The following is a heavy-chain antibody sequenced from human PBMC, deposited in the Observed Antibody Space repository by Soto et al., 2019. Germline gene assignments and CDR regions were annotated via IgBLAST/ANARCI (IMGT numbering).Heavy chain of an antibody. D-gene: IGHD1-1*01. CDR3: AKAIRTTTLSVAEYFQH. CDR2: ISGSGGST. J-gene: IGHJ1*01. CDR1: GFTFSSYA. V-gene: IGHV3-23*01. Sequence: EVQLLESGGGLVQPGGSLRLSCAASGFTFSSYAMSWVRQAPGKGLEWVSAISGSGGSTYYADSVKGRFTISRDNSKNTLYLQMNSLRAEDTPVYHCAKAIRTTTLSVAEYFQHWGQGTLVTVSS.